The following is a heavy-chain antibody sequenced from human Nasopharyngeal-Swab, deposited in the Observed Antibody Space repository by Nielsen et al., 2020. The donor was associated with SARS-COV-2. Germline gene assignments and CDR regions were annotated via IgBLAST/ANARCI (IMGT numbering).Heavy chain of an antibody. CDR3: ASHDYGDYGVVDY. J-gene: IGHJ4*02. D-gene: IGHD4-17*01. CDR2: IYYSGST. Sequence: WIRQPPGKELEWIGSIYYSGSTYYNPSLKSRVTISVDTSKNQFSLKLSSVTAADTAVYYCASHDYGDYGVVDYWGQGTLVTVSS. V-gene: IGHV4-39*01.